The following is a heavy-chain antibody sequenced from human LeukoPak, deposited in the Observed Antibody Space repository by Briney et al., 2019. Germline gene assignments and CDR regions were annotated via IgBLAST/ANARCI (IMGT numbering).Heavy chain of an antibody. CDR2: ISGSGGST. Sequence: GASLRLSCAASGFTFSSYAMSWVRQAPGKGLEWVSAISGSGGSTYYADSVKGRFTISRDNSKNTLYLQMNSLRAEDTAVYYCAKCTSGYDDYYYYYGMDVWGQGTTVTVSS. CDR1: GFTFSSYA. V-gene: IGHV3-23*01. CDR3: AKCTSGYDDYYYYYGMDV. D-gene: IGHD3-3*01. J-gene: IGHJ6*02.